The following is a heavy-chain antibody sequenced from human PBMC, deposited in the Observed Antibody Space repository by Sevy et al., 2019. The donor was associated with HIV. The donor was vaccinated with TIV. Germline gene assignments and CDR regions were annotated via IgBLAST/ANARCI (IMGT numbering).Heavy chain of an antibody. D-gene: IGHD4-4*01. J-gene: IGHJ4*02. CDR3: ARLSEMTTIFDY. CDR2: ISGSGGNT. V-gene: IGHV3-23*01. CDR1: GFTSSSYA. Sequence: GESLKISCAASGFTSSSYAMSWVRQAPGKGLEWVALISGSGGNTYYADSVKGRFTISRDNSKNTLSLQLNSLRAEDTAVYYCARLSEMTTIFDYWGQGTLVTVSS.